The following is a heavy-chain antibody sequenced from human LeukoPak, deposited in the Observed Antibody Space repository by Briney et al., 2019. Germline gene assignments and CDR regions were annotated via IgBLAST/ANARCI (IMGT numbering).Heavy chain of an antibody. CDR1: GFTFSSYG. J-gene: IGHJ4*02. V-gene: IGHV3-48*02. Sequence: PGGSLRLSCAASGFTFSSYGMNWVRQAPGKGLEWVSYISTSSNRIDYADSVKGRFTMSRDNAKNLLYLQMNSLRDEDTAMYYCARVSAAGTSGWYFGYWGQGTLVTVSS. D-gene: IGHD6-19*01. CDR3: ARVSAAGTSGWYFGY. CDR2: ISTSSNRI.